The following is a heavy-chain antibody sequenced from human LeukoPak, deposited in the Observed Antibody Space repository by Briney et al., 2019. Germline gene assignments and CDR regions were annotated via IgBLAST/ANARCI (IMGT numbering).Heavy chain of an antibody. CDR1: GFTFSSYW. CDR2: ISYDGSNK. Sequence: GGSLRLSCAASGFTFSSYWMHWVRQAPGKGLEWVAVISYDGSNKYYADSVKGRFTISRDNSKNTLYLQMNSLRAEDTAVYYCAKALSIVGANRDYWGQGTLVTVSS. V-gene: IGHV3-30*18. D-gene: IGHD1-26*01. CDR3: AKALSIVGANRDY. J-gene: IGHJ4*02.